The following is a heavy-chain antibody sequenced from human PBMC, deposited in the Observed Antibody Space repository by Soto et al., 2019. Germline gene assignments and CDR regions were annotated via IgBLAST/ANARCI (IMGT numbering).Heavy chain of an antibody. CDR3: AIAMAGKWHPFDY. CDR1: GFTFGRHW. V-gene: IGHV3-7*01. Sequence: GGSLRLSSAGSGFTFGRHWMTWVRQAPGKGLEWVSNIKEDGSKIYYVESVKGRFTISRDNSKNSVYLQMNSLRPEDTAVYYCAIAMAGKWHPFDYWGHGTLVTVSS. CDR2: IKEDGSKI. J-gene: IGHJ4*01. D-gene: IGHD6-19*01.